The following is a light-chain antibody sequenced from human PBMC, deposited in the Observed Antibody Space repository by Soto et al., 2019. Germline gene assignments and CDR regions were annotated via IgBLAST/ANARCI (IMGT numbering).Light chain of an antibody. Sequence: QSVLTQPPSASGTPGQRVTISCSGSGSNIGSHTVNWYQQLPGTAPKLLIYTDDQRPSAVPDRFSGSKSGTSASLAISGLQFEDEAEYHCVTWDDSLNGPVFGGGTKLTVL. CDR1: GSNIGSHT. CDR2: TDD. J-gene: IGLJ2*01. V-gene: IGLV1-44*01. CDR3: VTWDDSLNGPV.